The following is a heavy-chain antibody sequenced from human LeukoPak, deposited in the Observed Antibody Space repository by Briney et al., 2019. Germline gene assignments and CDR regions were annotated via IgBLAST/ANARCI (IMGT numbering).Heavy chain of an antibody. CDR1: GFTFDDYA. CDR3: AKDTPPTPYYDFWSGYYPTYYYYYMDV. CDR2: ISWNSGSI. Sequence: PGGSLRLSCAASGFTFDDYAMHWVRQAPGKGLEWVSGISWNSGSIGYADSVKGRFTISRDNAKNSLYLQMNSLRAEDTALYYCAKDTPPTPYYDFWSGYYPTYYYYYMDVWGKGTTVTVSS. J-gene: IGHJ6*03. D-gene: IGHD3-3*01. V-gene: IGHV3-9*01.